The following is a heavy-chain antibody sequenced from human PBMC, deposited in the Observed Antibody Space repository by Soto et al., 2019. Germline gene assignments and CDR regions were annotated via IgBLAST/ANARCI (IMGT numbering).Heavy chain of an antibody. CDR1: GFTFSSYA. CDR2: ISGSSI. Sequence: EVQLLESGGGLVQPGGSLRLSCAASGFTFSSYAMSWVRQAPGKGLEWVSAISGSSIYYADSVKGRFTISRDNAKNSLYLQMSGLRAEDTAVYYCARGGVVMTVVSEGAFDYWGQGTLVTVSS. J-gene: IGHJ4*02. V-gene: IGHV3-23*01. D-gene: IGHD3-22*01. CDR3: ARGGVVMTVVSEGAFDY.